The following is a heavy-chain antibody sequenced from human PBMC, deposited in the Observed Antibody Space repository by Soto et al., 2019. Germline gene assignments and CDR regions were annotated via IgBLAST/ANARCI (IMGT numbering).Heavy chain of an antibody. D-gene: IGHD1-1*01. Sequence: GESLKISCAASGFTFSSYWMSWVRQAPGKGLEWVANIKQDGSEKYYVDSVKGRFTISRDNAKNSLYLQMNSLRAEDTAVYYCARGRTTGPDYYYYYMDVWGKGTTVTVSS. J-gene: IGHJ6*03. CDR3: ARGRTTGPDYYYYYMDV. CDR1: GFTFSSYW. CDR2: IKQDGSEK. V-gene: IGHV3-7*01.